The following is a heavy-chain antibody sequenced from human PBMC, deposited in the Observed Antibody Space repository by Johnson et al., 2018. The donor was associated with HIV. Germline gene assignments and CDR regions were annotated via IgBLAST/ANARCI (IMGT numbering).Heavy chain of an antibody. Sequence: MLLVESGGGLVQPGGSLRLSCVASGFTFSSYWMSWVRQAPGRGLEWVANIKQDGSEKYYVDSVKGRFTISRDNAKNSLYLQMDSLRAVDTAVYYCVRPAAAGRDDAFDVWGQGTMVTVSS. CDR1: GFTFSSYW. CDR2: IKQDGSEK. J-gene: IGHJ3*01. D-gene: IGHD6-13*01. CDR3: VRPAAAGRDDAFDV. V-gene: IGHV3-7*03.